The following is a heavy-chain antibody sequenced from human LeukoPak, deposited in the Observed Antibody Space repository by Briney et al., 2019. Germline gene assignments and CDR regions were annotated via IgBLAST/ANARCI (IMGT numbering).Heavy chain of an antibody. Sequence: GESLRLSCAASGFAFSSYAMHWVRQAPGKGLEWVAVISYDGSNKYYADSVKGRFTISRDNSKNTLYLQMNSLRAEDTAVYYCARSVAWVGATRGIDYWGQGTLVTVSS. CDR3: ARSVAWVGATRGIDY. J-gene: IGHJ4*02. CDR2: ISYDGSNK. CDR1: GFAFSSYA. D-gene: IGHD1-26*01. V-gene: IGHV3-30-3*01.